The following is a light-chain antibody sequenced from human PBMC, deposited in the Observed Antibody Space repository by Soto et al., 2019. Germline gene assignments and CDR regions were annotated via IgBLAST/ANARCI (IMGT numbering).Light chain of an antibody. CDR3: QVWGSNADPYVV. CDR2: NDG. CDR1: NIGGKS. V-gene: IGLV3-21*04. J-gene: IGLJ2*01. Sequence: VLTQPPSVSVAPGETATITCGGDNIGGKSVHWYQRKPGQAPLLIIYNDGDRPSGIPERFSGSNSGNTATLTVSRVEAGDEADYYCQVWGSNADPYVVFGGGTKLPVL.